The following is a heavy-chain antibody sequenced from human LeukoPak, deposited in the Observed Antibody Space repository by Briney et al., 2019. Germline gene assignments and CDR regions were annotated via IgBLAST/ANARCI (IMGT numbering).Heavy chain of an antibody. CDR1: GGTFNNFA. D-gene: IGHD3-9*01. V-gene: IGHV1-69*04. CDR2: IIPILGMA. CDR3: APLTGYSIRY. Sequence: SVKVSCKGSGGTFNNFAISWVRQAPGQGLEWMGRIIPILGMANYAQRFQGRVTITADKSTSTAYMELSSLRSEDTAVYYCAPLTGYSIRYCGQGNLVTVSS. J-gene: IGHJ4*02.